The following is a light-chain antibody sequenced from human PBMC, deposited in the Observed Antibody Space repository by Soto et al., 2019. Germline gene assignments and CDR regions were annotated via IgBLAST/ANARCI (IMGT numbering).Light chain of an antibody. CDR1: QSVSSRS. J-gene: IGKJ5*01. Sequence: EIVLTQSPGTLSLSPGERATLSCRASQSVSSRSLAWYQQKPGQAPRLLISGASSRAADIPDRFSGSGSGTEFTLTISSLQSEDFAVYYCQQYSNWPPITCGKGTRREIK. CDR2: GAS. CDR3: QQYSNWPPIT. V-gene: IGKV3-20*01.